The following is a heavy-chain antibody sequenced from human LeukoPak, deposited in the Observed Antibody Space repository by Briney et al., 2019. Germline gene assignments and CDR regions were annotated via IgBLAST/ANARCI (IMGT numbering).Heavy chain of an antibody. CDR1: GYTFTSYG. D-gene: IGHD3-3*01. J-gene: IGHJ3*02. CDR2: ISAYDGNT. V-gene: IGHV1-18*01. Sequence: GASVKVSCKASGYTFTSYGISWVRQAPGQGLEWMGWISAYDGNTNYAQKLQGRVTMTTDTSTSTAYMELSSLRSDDTAVYYCARDERVVLDAFDIWGQGTMVTVSS. CDR3: ARDERVVLDAFDI.